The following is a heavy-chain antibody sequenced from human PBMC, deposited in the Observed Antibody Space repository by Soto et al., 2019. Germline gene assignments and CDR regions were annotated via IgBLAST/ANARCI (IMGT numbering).Heavy chain of an antibody. D-gene: IGHD1-26*01. CDR3: AKLYGSTQYFDT. V-gene: IGHV3-23*01. CDR1: GFTFGNVA. CDR2: ISDNGGNT. Sequence: GSLRLSCAASGFTFGNVAMALVRQAPGNGLGWVSSISDNGGNTDYADPARGRFTLSRDNSKNTLYLQMNHLKAKDTDVYYCAKLYGSTQYFDTWGQGARVTVSS. J-gene: IGHJ4*02.